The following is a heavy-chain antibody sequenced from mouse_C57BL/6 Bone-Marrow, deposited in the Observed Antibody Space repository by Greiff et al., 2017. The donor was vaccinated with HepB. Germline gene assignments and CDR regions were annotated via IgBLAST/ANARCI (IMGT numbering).Heavy chain of an antibody. CDR3: TRDPRWLGFAY. D-gene: IGHD2-3*01. V-gene: IGHV5-9-1*02. CDR2: ISSGGDYI. CDR1: GFTFSSYA. J-gene: IGHJ3*01. Sequence: EVHLVESGEGLVKPGGSLKLSCAASGFTFSSYAMSWVRQTPEKRLEWVAYISSGGDYIYYADTVKGRFTISRDNARNTLYLQMSSLKSEDTAMYYCTRDPRWLGFAYWGQGTLVTVSA.